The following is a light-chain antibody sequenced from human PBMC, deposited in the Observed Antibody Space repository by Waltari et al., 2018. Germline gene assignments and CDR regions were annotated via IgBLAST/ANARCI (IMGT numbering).Light chain of an antibody. Sequence: DIQMTQSPSTLSASVGDRVTITSRASKSINNWLAWYQQKPGKAPKLLIYDASSLESGVPSRFSGSRSGTDFTLTISSLQPDDFATYYCQQYNSRRTFGQGTKVEIK. CDR3: QQYNSRRT. V-gene: IGKV1-5*01. CDR2: DAS. CDR1: KSINNW. J-gene: IGKJ1*01.